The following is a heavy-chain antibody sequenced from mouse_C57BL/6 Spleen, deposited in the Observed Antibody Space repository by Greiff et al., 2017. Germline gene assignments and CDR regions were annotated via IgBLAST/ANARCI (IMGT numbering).Heavy chain of an antibody. CDR2: IDPETGGT. V-gene: IGHV1-15*01. Sequence: ESGAELVRPGASVTLSCKASGYTFTDYEMHWVKQTPVHGLEWIGAIDPETGGTAYNQKFKGKAILTADKSSSTAYMELRSLTSEDSAVYYCTIGDYDGFAYWGQGTLVTVSA. J-gene: IGHJ3*01. CDR1: GYTFTDYE. CDR3: TIGDYDGFAY. D-gene: IGHD2-4*01.